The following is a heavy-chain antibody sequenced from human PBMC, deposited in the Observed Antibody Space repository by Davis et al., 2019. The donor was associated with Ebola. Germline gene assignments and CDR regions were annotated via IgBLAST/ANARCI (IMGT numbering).Heavy chain of an antibody. J-gene: IGHJ5*02. Sequence: SETLSLTCAVYGGSFSGYYWSWIRQPPGKGLDWIGEINHSGSTNYNPSLKSRVTISVDTSKNQFSLKLSSVTAADTAVYYCARGRILYYDILTAYGWFDPWGQGTLVTVSS. CDR3: ARGRILYYDILTAYGWFDP. CDR1: GGSFSGYY. V-gene: IGHV4-34*01. D-gene: IGHD3-9*01. CDR2: INHSGST.